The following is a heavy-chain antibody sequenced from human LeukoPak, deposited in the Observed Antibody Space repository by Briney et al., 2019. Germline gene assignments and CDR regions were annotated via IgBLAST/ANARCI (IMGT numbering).Heavy chain of an antibody. J-gene: IGHJ6*03. CDR2: IYWDDDK. Sequence: SGPTLVKPTQPLTLTCTFSGFSLSTSGVGVGWIRQPPGKALEWLALIYWDDDKRYSPSLKSRLTITKDTSKNQVVLTMTNMDPVDTATYYCAHRRDTIFGADYYMDVWGKGTTVTVSS. V-gene: IGHV2-5*02. CDR3: AHRRDTIFGADYYMDV. CDR1: GFSLSTSGVG. D-gene: IGHD3-3*01.